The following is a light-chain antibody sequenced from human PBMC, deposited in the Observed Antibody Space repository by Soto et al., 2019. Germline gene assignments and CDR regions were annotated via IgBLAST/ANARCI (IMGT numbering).Light chain of an antibody. Sequence: DIQMAQSPSSLSASVGDRVTITCRASQSISSYLNWYQQKPGKAPKLLIYAASSLQSGVPSMFSGSGSGTDFTITLSSMHTEDCATYYCHQTYSTPSTFGQGTKLEIQ. CDR2: AAS. V-gene: IGKV1-39*01. J-gene: IGKJ2*01. CDR3: HQTYSTPST. CDR1: QSISSY.